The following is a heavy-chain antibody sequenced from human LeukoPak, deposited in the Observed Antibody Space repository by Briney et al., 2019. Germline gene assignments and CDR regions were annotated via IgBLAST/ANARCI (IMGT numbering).Heavy chain of an antibody. V-gene: IGHV4-39*01. Sequence: SETLSLTCTVSGGSISSSSYYWDWIRQPPGKGLEWIGTFYYSGTTYYNPSLKSQVTISVDTSRNQFSLKLSSVTAADTAVYYCARMIGDDAFDIWGQGTMVSVSS. CDR1: GGSISSSSYY. J-gene: IGHJ3*02. CDR3: ARMIGDDAFDI. CDR2: FYYSGTT. D-gene: IGHD3-22*01.